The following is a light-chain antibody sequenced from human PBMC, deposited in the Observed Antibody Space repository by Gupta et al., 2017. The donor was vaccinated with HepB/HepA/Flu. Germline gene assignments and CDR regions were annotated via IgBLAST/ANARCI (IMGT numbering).Light chain of an antibody. Sequence: EIVLTQSPGTLSLSPGERATLSCRASQSVSSNYLACYQQKPGQAPRLLIYGASSRATGIPDRFSGSGSETDFTLTISRLEPEDFAMYYCQQYGSSPCSFGQGTKLEIK. CDR1: QSVSSNY. CDR2: GAS. V-gene: IGKV3-20*01. J-gene: IGKJ2*04. CDR3: QQYGSSPCS.